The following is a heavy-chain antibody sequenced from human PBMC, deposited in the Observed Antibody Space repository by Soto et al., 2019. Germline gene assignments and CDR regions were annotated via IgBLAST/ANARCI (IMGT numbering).Heavy chain of an antibody. CDR2: IYSGGST. D-gene: IGHD3-9*01. Sequence: GGSLRLSCAASGFTVSSNYMSWVRQAPGKGLEWVSVIYSGGSTYYAHSVKGRFTISRDNSKNTLYLQMNSLRAEDTAVYYCARFYDLLTGGRPIRRDAFDIWGQGTMVTVSS. CDR1: GFTVSSNY. CDR3: ARFYDLLTGGRPIRRDAFDI. V-gene: IGHV3-66*01. J-gene: IGHJ3*02.